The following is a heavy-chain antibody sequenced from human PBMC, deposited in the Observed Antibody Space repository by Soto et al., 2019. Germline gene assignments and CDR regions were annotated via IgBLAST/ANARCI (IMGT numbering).Heavy chain of an antibody. Sequence: QVQLVQSGAEVKKHGASVKVSCKAYGSTFTSYGISWVRQAPGQGLEWMGWINGYNGNTNHAQKLQGRVTMSTDTSTSTAYMELRSLRSDDSAVYYCARMGDVPYYYYGMDVWGQGTTVTVSS. V-gene: IGHV1-18*01. CDR2: INGYNGNT. CDR1: GSTFTSYG. D-gene: IGHD3-16*01. J-gene: IGHJ6*02. CDR3: ARMGDVPYYYYGMDV.